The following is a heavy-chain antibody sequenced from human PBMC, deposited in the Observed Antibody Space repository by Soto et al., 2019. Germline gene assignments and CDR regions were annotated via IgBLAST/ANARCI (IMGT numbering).Heavy chain of an antibody. CDR1: GYNFISFG. J-gene: IGHJ6*03. CDR3: ARGPYNLDV. V-gene: IGHV1-18*01. CDR2: IITINGNT. D-gene: IGHD1-1*01. Sequence: QVELVQSGSELKKPGASVKVSCKPTGYNFISFGLSWVRQAPGQGLEWMGWIITINGNTKYAPKFQGRLTLTADTSTSTAFMELNNLQSDDTGVYYCARGPYNLDVWGRGTTVVVS.